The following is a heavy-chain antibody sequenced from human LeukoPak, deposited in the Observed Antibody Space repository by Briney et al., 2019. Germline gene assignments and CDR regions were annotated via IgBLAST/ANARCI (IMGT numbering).Heavy chain of an antibody. V-gene: IGHV4-34*01. Sequence: SETLSLTCAVYGGSFSVYYWSWIRQPPGKGLEWIGEINHSGSTNYNPSLKSRVTISVDTSKNQFSLKLSSVTAADTAVYYCARGPIAVAEPDYWGQGTLVTVSS. J-gene: IGHJ4*02. CDR1: GGSFSVYY. CDR3: ARGPIAVAEPDY. CDR2: INHSGST. D-gene: IGHD6-19*01.